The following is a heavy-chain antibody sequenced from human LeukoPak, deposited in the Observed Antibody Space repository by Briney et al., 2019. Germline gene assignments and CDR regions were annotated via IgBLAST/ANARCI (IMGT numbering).Heavy chain of an antibody. CDR3: ARADRLHGGPYLIGP. J-gene: IGHJ5*02. CDR1: GYSFTDYY. D-gene: IGHD2-21*01. CDR2: INPNSGGT. Sequence: GASVKVSCKTSGYSFTDYYMHWVRQAPGQGLAWMGWINPNSGGTSSAQKIQGRVTMTRDTSISTVYMEVSWLTSDDTAIYYCARADRLHGGPYLIGPWGQGTLVTVSS. V-gene: IGHV1-2*02.